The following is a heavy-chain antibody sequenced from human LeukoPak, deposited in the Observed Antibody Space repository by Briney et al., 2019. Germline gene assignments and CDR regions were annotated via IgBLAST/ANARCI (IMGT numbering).Heavy chain of an antibody. CDR2: IHPDDSDT. D-gene: IGHD1-7*01. CDR3: TRATHGNCYWDY. CDR1: ESSFTICW. J-gene: IGHJ4*02. Sequence: GESLKISCKDSESSFTICWGGCVRQMPGKGLEWMAIIHPDDSDTRYSPSFQGQVTISADKSSSTAYLQWNSLKASDTAMYYCTRATHGNCYWDYWGQGTLVTVSS. V-gene: IGHV5-51*01.